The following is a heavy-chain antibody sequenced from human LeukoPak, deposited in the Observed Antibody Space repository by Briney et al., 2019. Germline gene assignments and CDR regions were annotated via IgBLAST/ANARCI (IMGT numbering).Heavy chain of an antibody. D-gene: IGHD4-17*01. CDR3: ARDPTGRGYGDYVGSYYYYGMDV. V-gene: IGHV3-23*01. CDR2: ITGTGDST. CDR1: GFTLNTSA. Sequence: QPGGSLRLSCAASGFTLNTSAMSWVRQAPGKGLQWVSAITGTGDSTYYADSVKGRFTISRDNSKNTLYLQMNSLTAEDTAVYYCARDPTGRGYGDYVGSYYYYGMDVWGQGTTVTVSS. J-gene: IGHJ6*02.